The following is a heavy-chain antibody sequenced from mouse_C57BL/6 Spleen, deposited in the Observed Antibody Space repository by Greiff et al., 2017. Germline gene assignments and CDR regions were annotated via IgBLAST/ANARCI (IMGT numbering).Heavy chain of an antibody. CDR2: IDPSDSYT. V-gene: IGHV1-50*01. D-gene: IGHD1-1*01. Sequence: VQLQQPGAELVKPGASVQLSCKASGYTFTSYWMQWVKQRPGQGLEWIGEIDPSDSYTNYNQKFKGKATLTVDTSSSTAYMQLSSLTSEDSAVYYCAIYYGSSPYAMDYWGQGTSVTVAS. CDR3: AIYYGSSPYAMDY. CDR1: GYTFTSYW. J-gene: IGHJ4*01.